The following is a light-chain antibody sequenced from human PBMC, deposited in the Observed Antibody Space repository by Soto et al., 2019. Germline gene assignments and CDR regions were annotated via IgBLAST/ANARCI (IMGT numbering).Light chain of an antibody. CDR2: GAS. CDR1: QSVGSSY. V-gene: IGKV3-20*01. J-gene: IGKJ2*01. Sequence: ELVLTQSPGTLSLSPGERATLSCRASQSVGSSYLAWYQQKPGEAPRLLIHGASSRATGSPDRFSGSGSGTDFTLTISRLEPEDFAVYYCQQYGSSHTFGQGTKLEIK. CDR3: QQYGSSHT.